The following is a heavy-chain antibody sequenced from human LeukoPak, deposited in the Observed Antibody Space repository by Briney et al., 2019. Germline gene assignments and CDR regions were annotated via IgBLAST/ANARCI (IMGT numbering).Heavy chain of an antibody. V-gene: IGHV1-2*02. D-gene: IGHD3-22*01. J-gene: IGHJ4*02. CDR1: GYTFTGYY. CDR2: INPNSGGT. Sequence: GASVKVSCKASGYTFTGYYMHWVRQAPGQGLEWMGWINPNSGGTNYAQKFQGRVTMTRDTSISTAYMELSRLRSDDTAVYYCARAPAWSGYDSSGYYLDYWGQGTLVTVSS. CDR3: ARAPAWSGYDSSGYYLDY.